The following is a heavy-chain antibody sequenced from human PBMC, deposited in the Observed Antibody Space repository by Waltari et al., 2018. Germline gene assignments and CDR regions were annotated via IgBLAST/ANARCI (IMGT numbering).Heavy chain of an antibody. J-gene: IGHJ3*02. CDR1: GESLRGYF. V-gene: IGHV4-34*01. Sequence: QVQLQQWGAGLLKPSETLSLTCAVYGESLRGYFLRWVRQPPGTRLAWSGEINHSGSTNYNPSLKSRVTISVDTSKNQFSLKLSSVTAADTAVYYCARVSRGLYDYVWGSYRSAAFDIWGQGTMVTVSS. D-gene: IGHD3-16*02. CDR3: ARVSRGLYDYVWGSYRSAAFDI. CDR2: INHSGST.